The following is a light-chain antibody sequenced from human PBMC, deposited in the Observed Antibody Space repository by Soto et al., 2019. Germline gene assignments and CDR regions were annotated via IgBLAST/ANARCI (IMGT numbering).Light chain of an antibody. J-gene: IGLJ3*02. CDR3: QSYDSSLSGSV. CDR1: SSNIGADYD. CDR2: ANT. Sequence: QSALTQPHSVSGATGQRVTISCTGSSSNIGADYDVHWYQQLPGAAPKLLIRANTHRPSGVPDRFSASKSGTSASLAITGLQADDEADYYCQSYDSSLSGSVFGGGTKVTVL. V-gene: IGLV1-40*01.